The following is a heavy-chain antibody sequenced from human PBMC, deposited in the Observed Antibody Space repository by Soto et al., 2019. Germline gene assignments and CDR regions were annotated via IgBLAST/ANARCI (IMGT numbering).Heavy chain of an antibody. CDR3: ARDAPGVAPY. CDR2: INYRGST. D-gene: IGHD2-15*01. J-gene: IGHJ4*02. V-gene: IGHV4-31*01. CDR1: GGSINSGDSY. Sequence: QVQLQESGPGLVRPSQTLSLICTVSGGSINSGDSYWNWIRQHPEKGLEWIGYINYRGSTFYNPSLKSLIIISVDTSKNQFSLKLSSVTAADTAVYYCARDAPGVAPYWGQGTLVTVSS.